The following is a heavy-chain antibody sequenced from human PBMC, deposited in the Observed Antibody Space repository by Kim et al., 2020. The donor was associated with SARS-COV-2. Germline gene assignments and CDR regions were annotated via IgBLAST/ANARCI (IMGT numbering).Heavy chain of an antibody. CDR3: ATDWESTAAQHRQLYLEY. CDR1: GFTFNNAW. Sequence: GGSLRLSCVGSGFTFNNAWMAWVRLAPGRGLEWLGRIKSKTDGGTTDYAAPVKGRFTISRDDSKNTVYLQMNSLKTEDTAVYYCATDWESTAAQHRQLYLEYWGQGTLVTVSS. J-gene: IGHJ4*02. CDR2: IKSKTDGGTT. D-gene: IGHD6-6*01. V-gene: IGHV3-15*01.